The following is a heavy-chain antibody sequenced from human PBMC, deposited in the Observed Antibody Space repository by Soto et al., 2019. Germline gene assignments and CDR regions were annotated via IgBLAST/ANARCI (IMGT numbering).Heavy chain of an antibody. D-gene: IGHD6-13*01. Sequence: GGSLRLSCAASGFTVSSNYMSWVRQAPGKGPEWVSVIYSGGSTYYADSVKGRFTISRDNSKNTLYLQMNSLRAEDTAVYYCARGLIAAAGRNFDIWGQGTMVTVS. CDR1: GFTVSSNY. J-gene: IGHJ3*02. CDR2: IYSGGST. CDR3: ARGLIAAAGRNFDI. V-gene: IGHV3-53*01.